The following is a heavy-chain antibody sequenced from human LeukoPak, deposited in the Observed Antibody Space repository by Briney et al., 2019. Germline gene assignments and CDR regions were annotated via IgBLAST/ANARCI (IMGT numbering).Heavy chain of an antibody. D-gene: IGHD6-13*01. CDR3: ARYSSTWYWYFDL. CDR2: IYISGST. CDR1: GGSIGTYY. J-gene: IGHJ2*01. V-gene: IGHV4-4*07. Sequence: SETLSLTCTISGGSIGTYYWSWIRQPAGKGLEWIGRIYISGSTDYNPSLKSRVTMSVDTSKSHFSLKLTSVTAADTAVYYCARYSSTWYWYFDLWGRGTLVTVSS.